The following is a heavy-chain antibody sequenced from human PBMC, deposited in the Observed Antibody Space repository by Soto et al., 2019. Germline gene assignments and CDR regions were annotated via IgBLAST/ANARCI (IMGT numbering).Heavy chain of an antibody. CDR1: GFTFSSYS. D-gene: IGHD2-2*01. CDR2: ISSSSSTI. CDR3: ARGENWYQLKWFDP. V-gene: IGHV3-48*01. Sequence: EVQLVESGGGLVQPGGSLRLSCAASGFTFSSYSMNWVRQAPGKGLEWVSYISSSSSTIYYADSVKGRFTISRDNAKNSLYLQMNSLRAEDTAVYYCARGENWYQLKWFDPWGQGTLVTVSS. J-gene: IGHJ5*02.